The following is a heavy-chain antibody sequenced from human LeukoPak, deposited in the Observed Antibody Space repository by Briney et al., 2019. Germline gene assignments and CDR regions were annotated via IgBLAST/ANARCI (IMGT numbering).Heavy chain of an antibody. Sequence: GGSLRLSCAGSGFMFGEYSISWVRQAPGKGLEWVGFIRSKTYGGTAQYAASVKGRFTISRDDSRSSAYLQMNNLKTEDTAVYFCTSPEGGTYYFDYWGQGTLVTVSS. CDR1: GFMFGEYS. CDR3: TSPEGGTYYFDY. D-gene: IGHD1-26*01. J-gene: IGHJ4*02. V-gene: IGHV3-49*04. CDR2: IRSKTYGGTA.